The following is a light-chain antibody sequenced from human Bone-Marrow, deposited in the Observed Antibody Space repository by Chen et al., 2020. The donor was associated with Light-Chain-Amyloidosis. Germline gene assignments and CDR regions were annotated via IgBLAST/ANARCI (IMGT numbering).Light chain of an antibody. J-gene: IGKJ3*01. V-gene: IGKV1-9*01. Sequence: IQLTQSPSSLSASEAGRVTITCRASQDIVSYLAWHPQKPGKAPKLLIHAASTLYRGVPSRFGGSGSGTDCTLTISGLQTEDFASYYCRQLKWRPQTVGPWTTVDSK. CDR1: QDIVSY. CDR2: AAS. CDR3: RQLKWRPQT.